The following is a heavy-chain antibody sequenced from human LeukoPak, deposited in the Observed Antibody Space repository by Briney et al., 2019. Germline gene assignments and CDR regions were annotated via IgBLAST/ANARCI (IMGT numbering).Heavy chain of an antibody. D-gene: IGHD3-22*01. CDR3: ARGRDSSGYYYVN. V-gene: IGHV3-48*01. CDR1: GFNFSNYS. J-gene: IGHJ4*02. CDR2: ISSSTSTK. Sequence: GGSLRLSCAGSGFNFSNYSMNWVRQAPGKGLEWVSYISSSTSTKYYADSVKGRFTISRDNAKNSLYLQMNSLRAEDTAVYYCARGRDSSGYYYVNWGQGTLVTVSS.